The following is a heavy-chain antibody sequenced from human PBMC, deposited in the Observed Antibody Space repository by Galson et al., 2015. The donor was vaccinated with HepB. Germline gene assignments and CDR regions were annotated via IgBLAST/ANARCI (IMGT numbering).Heavy chain of an antibody. CDR1: GFTFSSYG. CDR3: AILATMYYYDSSGYWDNDY. V-gene: IGHV3-30*03. D-gene: IGHD3-22*01. CDR2: ISYDGSNK. J-gene: IGHJ4*02. Sequence: SLRLSCAASGFTFSSYGMHWVRQAPGKGLEWVAVISYDGSNKYYADSVKGRFTISRDNSKNTLYLQMNSLRAEDTAVYYCAILATMYYYDSSGYWDNDYWGQGTLVTVSS.